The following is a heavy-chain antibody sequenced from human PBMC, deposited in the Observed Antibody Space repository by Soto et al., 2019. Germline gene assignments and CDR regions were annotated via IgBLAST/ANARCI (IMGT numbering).Heavy chain of an antibody. CDR3: ARAAANIDY. CDR2: ISYSGST. Sequence: QVQLQESGPGLVKPSQTLSLTCTVSGGSISSSGSYWTWFRQRPGKGLEWIGYISYSGSTVYNPSLESRVTISVDTSKNQFSLNLSSVTAADTAVYYCARAAANIDYWGQGTLVTVSS. D-gene: IGHD2-2*01. CDR1: GGSISSSGSY. J-gene: IGHJ4*02. V-gene: IGHV4-31*03.